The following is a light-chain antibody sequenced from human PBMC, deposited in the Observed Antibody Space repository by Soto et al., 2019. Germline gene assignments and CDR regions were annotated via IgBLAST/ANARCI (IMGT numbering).Light chain of an antibody. J-gene: IGKJ3*01. CDR1: QGISSF. V-gene: IGKV1-9*01. CDR3: QQLNSFPIA. CDR2: GAS. Sequence: IQLTQSPSSLSASVGDRVTITCRASQGISSFLAWYQQKPGRPPKLLIYGASTLQSGVPSRFSGSGSGTDFTLTISRLQPEDFATYYCQQLNSFPIAFGPGTKVEIQ.